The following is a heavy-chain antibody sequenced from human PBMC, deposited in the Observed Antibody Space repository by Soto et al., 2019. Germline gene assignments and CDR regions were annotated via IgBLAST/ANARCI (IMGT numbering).Heavy chain of an antibody. Sequence: GGSLRLSCTASGFTFGDYAMSWFRQAPGKGLEWVGFIRSKAYGGTTEYNASVKGRFTISRDDSKSIAYLQMNSLKTEDTAVYYCTRGKVDYYDSSGYYYPTDYWGQGTLVTVPQ. J-gene: IGHJ4*02. CDR2: IRSKAYGGTT. V-gene: IGHV3-49*01. CDR1: GFTFGDYA. D-gene: IGHD3-22*01. CDR3: TRGKVDYYDSSGYYYPTDY.